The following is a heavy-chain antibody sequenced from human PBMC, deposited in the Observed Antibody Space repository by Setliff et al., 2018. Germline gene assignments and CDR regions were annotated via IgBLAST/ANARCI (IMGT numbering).Heavy chain of an antibody. D-gene: IGHD3-10*01. V-gene: IGHV5-51*01. Sequence: PGESLKISCKGSGYSFTNYWIGWVRQMPGKGLERMGIIYPGDSDTRYSPSFQGQVTISADKSISTAYLQWSSLKASDTAIYYCARRDGSGHITFDLWGQGTLVTVSS. J-gene: IGHJ1*01. CDR1: GYSFTNYW. CDR2: IYPGDSDT. CDR3: ARRDGSGHITFDL.